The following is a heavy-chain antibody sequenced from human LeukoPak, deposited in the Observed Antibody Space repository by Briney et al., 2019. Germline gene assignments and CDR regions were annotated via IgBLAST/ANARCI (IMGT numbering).Heavy chain of an antibody. D-gene: IGHD2-15*01. CDR1: GGSISSGGYY. J-gene: IGHJ3*02. CDR2: IYYSGNT. Sequence: SETLSLTCTVSGGSISSGGYYWSWIRQHPGKGLEWIGYIYYSGNTYYNPPLKSRVTISADTSKNQFSLKVSSVTAADTAVYYCARSAATNLEAFDIWGQGTMVTVSS. V-gene: IGHV4-31*03. CDR3: ARSAATNLEAFDI.